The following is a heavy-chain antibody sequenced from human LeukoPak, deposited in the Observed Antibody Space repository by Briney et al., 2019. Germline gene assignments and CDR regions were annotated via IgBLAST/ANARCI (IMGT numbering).Heavy chain of an antibody. CDR2: FDPEDGET. D-gene: IGHD3-22*01. Sequence: GASVKVSCKVSGYTLTELSMHWVRQAPGKGLEWMGGFDPEDGETIYAQKFQGRVTMTEDTSTDTAYMELSSLRSEDTAVYYCATDYYGSSGYNSYQRLPPFDIWGQGTMVTVSS. CDR3: ATDYYGSSGYNSYQRLPPFDI. J-gene: IGHJ3*02. CDR1: GYTLTELS. V-gene: IGHV1-24*01.